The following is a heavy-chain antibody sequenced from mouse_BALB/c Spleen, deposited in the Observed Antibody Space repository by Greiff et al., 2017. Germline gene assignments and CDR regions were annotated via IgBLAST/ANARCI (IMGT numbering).Heavy chain of an antibody. Sequence: VQLKESGPELVKPGASVKIPCKASGYTFTDYNMDWVKQSHGKSLEWIGDINPNNGGTIYNQKFKGKATLTVDKSSSTAYMELRSLTSEDTAVYYCARYDGYVRFAYWGQGTLVTVSA. CDR3: ARYDGYVRFAY. CDR1: GYTFTDYN. J-gene: IGHJ3*01. V-gene: IGHV1-18*01. D-gene: IGHD2-3*01. CDR2: INPNNGGT.